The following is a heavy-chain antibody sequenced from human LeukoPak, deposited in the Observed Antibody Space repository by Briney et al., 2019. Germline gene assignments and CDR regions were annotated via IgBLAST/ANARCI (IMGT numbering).Heavy chain of an antibody. D-gene: IGHD3-10*01. CDR3: AKSRGSGLFDY. CDR1: EFTVSSDY. Sequence: GGSLRLSCAASEFTVSSDYMSWVRQAPGKGLEWVSAISGSGGSTYYADSVKGRFTISRDNSKNTLYLQMNSLRAEDTAVYYCAKSRGSGLFDYWGQGTLVTVAS. CDR2: ISGSGGST. J-gene: IGHJ4*02. V-gene: IGHV3-23*01.